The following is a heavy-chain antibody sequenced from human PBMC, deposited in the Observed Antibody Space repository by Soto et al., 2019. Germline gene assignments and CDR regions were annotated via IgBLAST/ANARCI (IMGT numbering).Heavy chain of an antibody. D-gene: IGHD3-3*01. CDR2: IKPDGSDT. Sequence: GGSLRLSCAASGFTFSSYWMTWVRQAPGKGLEFLATIKPDGSDTYYVDSVKGRFTISRDNAKNSLSLQMNSLRAEDTALYYCATDLNWSGTWGQGTMVTVPS. J-gene: IGHJ3*01. CDR3: ATDLNWSGT. CDR1: GFTFSSYW. V-gene: IGHV3-7*01.